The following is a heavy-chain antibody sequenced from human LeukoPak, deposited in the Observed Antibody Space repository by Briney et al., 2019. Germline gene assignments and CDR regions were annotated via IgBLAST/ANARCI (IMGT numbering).Heavy chain of an antibody. J-gene: IGHJ5*02. Sequence: PSETLSLTCTVSGGSISSGGYYWSRIRQHPGKGLEWIGYIYYSGSTYYNPSLKSRVTISVDTSKNQFSLKLSSVTAADTAVYYCTRLRGGRFDPWGQGTLVTVSS. V-gene: IGHV4-31*03. CDR3: TRLRGGRFDP. CDR2: IYYSGST. D-gene: IGHD3-16*01. CDR1: GGSISSGGYY.